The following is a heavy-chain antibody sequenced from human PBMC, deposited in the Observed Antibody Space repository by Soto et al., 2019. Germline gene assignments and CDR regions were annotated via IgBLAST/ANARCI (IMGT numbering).Heavy chain of an antibody. J-gene: IGHJ4*02. CDR2: ITNGGTTI. CDR1: GFTFSSYS. D-gene: IGHD3-3*01. CDR3: ATPVVRFLEWTTDY. V-gene: IGHV3-48*02. Sequence: LRLSCAASGFTFSSYSMNWVRQAPGKGLEWISYITNGGTTIYYADSVKGRFTISRDNAKNSLYLHMSSLRDDDTAVYYCATPVVRFLEWTTDYWGQGTLVTVSS.